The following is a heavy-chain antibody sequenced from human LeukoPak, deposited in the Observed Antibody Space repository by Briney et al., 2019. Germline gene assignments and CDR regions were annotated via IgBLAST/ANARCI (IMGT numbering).Heavy chain of an antibody. CDR1: GGSFSGYY. CDR2: INHSGST. V-gene: IGHV4-34*01. J-gene: IGHJ5*02. Sequence: SETLSLTCAVYGGSFSGYYWSWIRQPPGKGLEWIGEINHSGSTNYNPSLKSRVTISVDTSKNQFSLKLSSVTAADTAVYYCARRSRRSGRNSSRFDPWGQGTLVTVSS. D-gene: IGHD6-13*01. CDR3: ARRSRRSGRNSSRFDP.